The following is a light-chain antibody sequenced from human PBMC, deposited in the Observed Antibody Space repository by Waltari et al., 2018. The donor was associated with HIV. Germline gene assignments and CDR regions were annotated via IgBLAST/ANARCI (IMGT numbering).Light chain of an antibody. V-gene: IGLV3-1*01. CDR3: QAWDRSLWV. CDR1: NLGGKY. CDR2: QDS. J-gene: IGLJ3*02. Sequence: SYELTQPPSLSVSPGQTARITCSGDNLGGKYDCWYQPQPGQSPVLVIYQDSKRPSRLPERVSGSNFGNTATLTIGGTQAMDEADYYCQAWDRSLWVFGGGTKLTVL.